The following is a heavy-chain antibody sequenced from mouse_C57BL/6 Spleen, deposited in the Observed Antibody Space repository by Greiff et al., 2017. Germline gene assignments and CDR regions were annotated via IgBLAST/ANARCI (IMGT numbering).Heavy chain of an antibody. CDR3: ARKYDGYFWYFDV. CDR2: INPSSGYT. D-gene: IGHD2-3*01. J-gene: IGHJ1*03. CDR1: AYTFTTYW. Sequence: VQLVESGAELAKPGASVKLSCKASAYTFTTYWMHFLKQRPGPGLEWIGYINPSSGYTKYNQKFKDKATLTADKSSSTAYMQLSSLTYEDSAVYYCARKYDGYFWYFDVWGTGTTVTVSS. V-gene: IGHV1-7*01.